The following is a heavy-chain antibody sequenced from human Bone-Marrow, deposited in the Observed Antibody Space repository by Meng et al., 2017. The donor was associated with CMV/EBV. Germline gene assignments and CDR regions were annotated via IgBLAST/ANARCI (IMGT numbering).Heavy chain of an antibody. V-gene: IGHV3-11*04. CDR1: GFTFSDYY. D-gene: IGHD1-26*01. CDR2: ISSSGSIM. CDR3: ARGGSGSYYAY. Sequence: GESLKISCAASGFTFSDYYMSWIRQAPGKGLEWVSYISSSGSIMYYADSVKGRFTITRDNAKNSLYLQMDSLRAEDTAVYYCARGGSGSYYAYWGQGTLVTVSS. J-gene: IGHJ4*02.